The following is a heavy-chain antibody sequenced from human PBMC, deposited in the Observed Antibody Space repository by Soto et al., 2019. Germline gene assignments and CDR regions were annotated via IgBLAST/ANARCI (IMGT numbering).Heavy chain of an antibody. CDR3: ARYKMATAAGIFYRLDV. CDR2: IYYSGST. V-gene: IGHV4-39*01. J-gene: IGHJ6*02. D-gene: IGHD6-13*01. Sequence: SETLSLTCTVSGGSISSSSYYWGWIRQPPGKGLEWIGSIYYSGSTYYNPSLKSRVTISVDTSKNQFSLKLSSVTAADTAVYYCARYKMATAAGIFYRLDVWGQGTTVT. CDR1: GGSISSSSYY.